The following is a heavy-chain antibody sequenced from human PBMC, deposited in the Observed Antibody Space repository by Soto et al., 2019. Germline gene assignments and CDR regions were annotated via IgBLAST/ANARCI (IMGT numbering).Heavy chain of an antibody. D-gene: IGHD6-6*01. CDR1: GGSISSYY. CDR3: ASTYIAARPGVWFDP. J-gene: IGHJ5*02. V-gene: IGHV4-59*01. CDR2: ISASGST. Sequence: SETLSLTCAVSGGSISSYYWSWIRQPPGKGLEWIGYISASGSTNYNPSLKSRVTISVDTSKNQFSLKLSSVTAADTAVYYCASTYIAARPGVWFDPWGQGTLVTVPQ.